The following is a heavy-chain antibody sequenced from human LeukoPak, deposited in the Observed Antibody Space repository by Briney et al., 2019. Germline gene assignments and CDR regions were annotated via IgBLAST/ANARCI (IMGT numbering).Heavy chain of an antibody. Sequence: ASVKVSCKVSGYTLTELSMHWVRQAPGKGLEWMGGFDPEDGETIYAQKFQGRVTMTEDTSTDTAYMELSSLRSEDTAVYYCATLRNFYDSSGSTDYWGQGTLVTVSS. D-gene: IGHD3-22*01. V-gene: IGHV1-24*01. J-gene: IGHJ4*02. CDR1: GYTLTELS. CDR2: FDPEDGET. CDR3: ATLRNFYDSSGSTDY.